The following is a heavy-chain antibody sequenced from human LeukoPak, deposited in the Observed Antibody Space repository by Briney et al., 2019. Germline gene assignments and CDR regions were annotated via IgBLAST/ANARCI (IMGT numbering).Heavy chain of an antibody. Sequence: GGSLRLSCAASGFSYSSHAMSWVRQAPGKGLEWVAAIGSSGTSTYYADSVEGRFTISRDNSKNTLYLQMNSLRAEDTAVYYCAKLVMNSLFDYLGQGNLVTVSS. CDR3: AKLVMNSLFDY. V-gene: IGHV3-23*01. CDR1: GFSYSSHA. CDR2: IGSSGTST. J-gene: IGHJ4*02. D-gene: IGHD2-21*01.